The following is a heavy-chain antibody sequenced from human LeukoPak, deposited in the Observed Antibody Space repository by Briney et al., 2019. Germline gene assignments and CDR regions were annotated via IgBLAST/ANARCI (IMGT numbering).Heavy chain of an antibody. J-gene: IGHJ4*02. CDR2: IYSGGST. CDR3: ARDPGGDDYFDY. D-gene: IGHD3-16*01. V-gene: IGHV3-53*01. Sequence: GGSLRLSCAASGFTVSSNYMSWVRQAPGKGLEWVSVIYSGGSTYYADSVKGRFTISRDNSKNTLYLQVNSLRAEDTAVYYCARDPGGDDYFDYWGQGTLVTVSS. CDR1: GFTVSSNY.